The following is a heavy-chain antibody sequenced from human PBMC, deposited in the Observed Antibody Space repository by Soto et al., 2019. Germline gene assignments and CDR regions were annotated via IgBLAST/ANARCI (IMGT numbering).Heavy chain of an antibody. D-gene: IGHD6-19*01. CDR2: IYPGDSDT. CDR3: AADGSGWDRRNALDI. Sequence: SVKVTCKASGYTYTSYYMHWVRQDPGQGLERMGNIYPGDSDTRYSPSFQGQVTISADKSISTAYLQRSSLKASDTAMYYFAADGSGWDRRNALDILRKGTMVTVS. J-gene: IGHJ3*02. CDR1: GYTYTSYY. V-gene: IGHV5-51*01.